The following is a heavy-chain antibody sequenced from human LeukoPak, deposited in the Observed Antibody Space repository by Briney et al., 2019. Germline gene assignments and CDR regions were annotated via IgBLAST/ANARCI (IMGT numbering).Heavy chain of an antibody. CDR2: IIPIFGTA. V-gene: IGHV1-69*13. CDR1: GGTFSSYA. D-gene: IGHD3-9*01. Sequence: GASVKVSCKASGGTFSSYAISWVRQAPGQGLEWMGGIIPIFGTATYAQKFQGRVTITADESTSTAYMELSSLRSEDTAVYYCARSKYYDILTGCFDYWGQGTLVTVSS. J-gene: IGHJ4*02. CDR3: ARSKYYDILTGCFDY.